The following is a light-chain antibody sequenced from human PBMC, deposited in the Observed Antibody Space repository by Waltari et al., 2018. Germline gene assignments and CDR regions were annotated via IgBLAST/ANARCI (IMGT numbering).Light chain of an antibody. V-gene: IGKV3-11*01. CDR1: QSFSTH. CDR2: DAS. CDR3: QHRSNWPWT. J-gene: IGKJ1*01. Sequence: EIVLTQSPATLSLSPGERATLSCRASQSFSTHLAWYQQKPGQAPRLLIYDASNRATRIPARFSGSGSGTDFTLTISSLEPEDFAVYYCQHRSNWPWTFGQGTKVEIK.